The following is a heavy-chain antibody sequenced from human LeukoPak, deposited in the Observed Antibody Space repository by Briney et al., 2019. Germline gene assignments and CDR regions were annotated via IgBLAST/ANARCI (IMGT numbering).Heavy chain of an antibody. CDR1: GGTFSSYA. CDR2: ISAYNGNT. Sequence: GASVKVSCKASGGTFSSYAISWVRQAPGQGLEWMGWISAYNGNTNYAQKLQGRVTMTTDTSTSTAYMELRSLRSDDTAVYYCARDISVTDYYDSSGYYYPDYWGQGTLVTVSS. D-gene: IGHD3-22*01. V-gene: IGHV1-18*01. CDR3: ARDISVTDYYDSSGYYYPDY. J-gene: IGHJ4*02.